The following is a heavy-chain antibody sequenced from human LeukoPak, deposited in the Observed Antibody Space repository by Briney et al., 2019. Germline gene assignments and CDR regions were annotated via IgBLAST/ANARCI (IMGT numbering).Heavy chain of an antibody. CDR2: ISGSGGST. J-gene: IGHJ3*02. CDR3: TTRSLAAFVAFDI. Sequence: GGSLRLSCAASGFTFSSYAMSWVRQAPGKGLEWVSAISGSGGSTYYADSVKGRFTISRDNSKNTLYLQMNSLKTEDTAVYYCTTRSLAAFVAFDIWGQGTMVTVSS. V-gene: IGHV3-23*01. CDR1: GFTFSSYA. D-gene: IGHD3-3*01.